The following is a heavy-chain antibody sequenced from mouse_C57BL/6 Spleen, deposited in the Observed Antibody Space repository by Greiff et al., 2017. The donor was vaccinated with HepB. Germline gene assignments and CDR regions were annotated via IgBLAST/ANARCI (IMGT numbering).Heavy chain of an antibody. CDR1: GYTFTDYE. D-gene: IGHD3-3*01. CDR2: IDPETGGT. V-gene: IGHV1-15*01. J-gene: IGHJ1*03. Sequence: QVQLQQSGAELVRPGASVTLSCKASGYTFTDYEMHWVKQTPVHGLEWIGAIDPETGGTAYSQKFKGKAILTADKSSSTAYMELRSLTSEDSAVYYCTRGRRGGWYFDVWGTGTTVTVSS. CDR3: TRGRRGGWYFDV.